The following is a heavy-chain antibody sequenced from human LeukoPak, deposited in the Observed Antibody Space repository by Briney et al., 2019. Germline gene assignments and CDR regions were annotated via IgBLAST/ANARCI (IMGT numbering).Heavy chain of an antibody. Sequence: PSETLSLTCTVSGDSINSLDLWSWVRQPPGKGLEWIGEMYLSGTTHSNPSVKSRVTIPVDTSKNQFSLKLSSVTAADTAVYYCARWEGLVLGMDVWGQGTTVTVSS. CDR1: GDSINSLDL. CDR2: MYLSGTT. CDR3: ARWEGLVLGMDV. J-gene: IGHJ6*02. V-gene: IGHV4-4*02. D-gene: IGHD6-6*01.